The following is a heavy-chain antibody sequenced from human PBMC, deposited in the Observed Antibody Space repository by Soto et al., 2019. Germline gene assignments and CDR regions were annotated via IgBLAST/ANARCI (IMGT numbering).Heavy chain of an antibody. Sequence: EVPLVESGGGVVQPGGSLRLSCAASGFTFSTYWMHWVRQAPGKGLVWVSRINSDGSTTLYADSVKGRFTISRDNAKNTVYLQMNSLRAEDTAVYYCARGKYYSGSGSYYLFDYWGQGTLVTVSS. V-gene: IGHV3-74*01. CDR2: INSDGSTT. CDR3: ARGKYYSGSGSYYLFDY. CDR1: GFTFSTYW. D-gene: IGHD3-10*01. J-gene: IGHJ4*02.